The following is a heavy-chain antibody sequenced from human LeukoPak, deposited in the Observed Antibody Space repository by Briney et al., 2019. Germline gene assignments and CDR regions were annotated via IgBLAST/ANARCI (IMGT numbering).Heavy chain of an antibody. CDR1: GGTFSSYA. Sequence: ASVKVSCKASGGTFSSYAISWVRQAPGQGLEWMGGIIPIFGTANYAQKFQGRVTITADKSTSTAYMELSSLRSDDTAVYYCARLLWHAVAGDKLNDYWGQGTLVTVSS. CDR2: IIPIFGTA. V-gene: IGHV1-69*06. CDR3: ARLLWHAVAGDKLNDY. D-gene: IGHD6-19*01. J-gene: IGHJ4*02.